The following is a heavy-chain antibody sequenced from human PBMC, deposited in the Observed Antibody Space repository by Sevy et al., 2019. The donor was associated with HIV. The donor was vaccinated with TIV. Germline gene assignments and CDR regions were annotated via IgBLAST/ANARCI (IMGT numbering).Heavy chain of an antibody. CDR3: ARERHLAAAGTWWFDP. Sequence: SETLSLTCTVSGGSISSYYWSWIRQPAGKGLEWIGRIYTSGSTNYNPSLKSRVTMSVDTPKNQFSLKLSSVTAADTAVYYCARERHLAAAGTWWFDPWGQGTLVTVSS. CDR1: GGSISSYY. J-gene: IGHJ5*02. D-gene: IGHD6-13*01. V-gene: IGHV4-4*07. CDR2: IYTSGST.